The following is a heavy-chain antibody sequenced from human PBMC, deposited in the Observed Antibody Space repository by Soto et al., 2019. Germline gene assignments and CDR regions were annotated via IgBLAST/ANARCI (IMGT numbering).Heavy chain of an antibody. D-gene: IGHD3-10*01. CDR3: ARKVAGSTGRPDLWYFDL. Sequence: EVQLLDSGGGLVQPGGSLSLSCAASGFTFSGYALTWVRQAPGKGLEWFSAISGGGEATFYADSVKGRFTISRDNSKNTLYLQMTTLRAEDTAVYYCARKVAGSTGRPDLWYFDLWGRGTLVTVSS. J-gene: IGHJ2*01. V-gene: IGHV3-23*01. CDR2: ISGGGEAT. CDR1: GFTFSGYA.